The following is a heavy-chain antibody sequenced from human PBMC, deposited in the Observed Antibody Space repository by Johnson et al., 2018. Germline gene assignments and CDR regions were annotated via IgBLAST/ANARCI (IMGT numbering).Heavy chain of an antibody. D-gene: IGHD3-3*01. Sequence: QVRLREAGPGLVKPSETLSLTCPVSGGSISSYYWSWIRQPPGKGLEWIGYIYYTGSTNSNPSLKSRVTISVDTSKNQFSLNLSSVTAADTAVYYCARITIFGVAYGMDVWGQGTTVTVSS. V-gene: IGHV4-59*01. CDR3: ARITIFGVAYGMDV. J-gene: IGHJ6*02. CDR2: IYYTGST. CDR1: GGSISSYY.